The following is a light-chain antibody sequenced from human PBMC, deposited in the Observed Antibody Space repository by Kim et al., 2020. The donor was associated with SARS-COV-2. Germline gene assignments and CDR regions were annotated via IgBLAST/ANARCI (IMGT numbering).Light chain of an antibody. CDR2: EKN. CDR1: SLRKYP. CDR3: GSRDSSGPGV. J-gene: IGLJ3*02. V-gene: IGLV3-19*01. Sequence: ALGQTVRITYQGDSLRKYPASWYKQKPGQAPIRVMHEKNNVRPSGVPDRFSGSNAGNTAFLTITGAQVEDEATYYCGSRDSSGPGVFGGGTQLTVL.